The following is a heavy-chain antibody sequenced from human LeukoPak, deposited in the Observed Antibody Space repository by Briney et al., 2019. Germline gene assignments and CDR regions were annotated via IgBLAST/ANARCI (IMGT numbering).Heavy chain of an antibody. CDR1: GFTFRTYG. V-gene: IGHV3-48*04. J-gene: IGHJ4*02. CDR2: INSNSDTV. D-gene: IGHD2-15*01. CDR3: VAANPTSDY. Sequence: GGSLRLSCAASGFTFRTYGMNWVRQAPGKGLEWISYINSNSDTVHYSNSVEGRFTISRDITKNTLYLQMNTLRVEDTAVYYCVAANPTSDYWGQGTLVTVSS.